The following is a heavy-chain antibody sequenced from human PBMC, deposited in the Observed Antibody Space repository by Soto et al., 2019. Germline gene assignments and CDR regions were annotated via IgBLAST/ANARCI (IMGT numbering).Heavy chain of an antibody. Sequence: VQLVESGGGVVQPGRSLRLSCEASGFTFRNYGMHWVRQTPVKGLEWVAGIQYDGSTKYYAESVKGRFTISRDNSKNTLYLEIDSLRAEDTAVYYCAKDLEVVGANRWGYDSWGQGTLVTVSS. J-gene: IGHJ5*01. CDR2: IQYDGSTK. CDR1: GFTFRNYG. CDR3: AKDLEVVGANRWGYDS. V-gene: IGHV3-33*06. D-gene: IGHD1-26*01.